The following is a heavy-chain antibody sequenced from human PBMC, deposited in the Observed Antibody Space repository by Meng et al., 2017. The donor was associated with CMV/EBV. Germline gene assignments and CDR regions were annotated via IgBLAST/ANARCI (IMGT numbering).Heavy chain of an antibody. CDR2: MNPNSGNT. J-gene: IGHJ6*02. CDR3: AGVGSTSFGYWYYGMDV. Sequence: ASVKVSCKASGYTFTSYDINWVRQATGQGLEWMGWMNPNSGNTGYAQKFQGRVTITRNTSISTAYMELSRLRSEDTAVYYCAGVGSTSFGYWYYGMDVWGQGTTVTVSS. CDR1: GYTFTSYD. D-gene: IGHD3-3*01. V-gene: IGHV1-8*03.